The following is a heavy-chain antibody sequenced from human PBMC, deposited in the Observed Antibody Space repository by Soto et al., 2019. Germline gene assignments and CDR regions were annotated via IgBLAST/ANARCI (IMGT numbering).Heavy chain of an antibody. CDR2: ISAYNGNT. CDR1: GYTFTSYG. Sequence: QVQLVQSGAEVKKPGASVKVSCKASGYTFTSYGISWVRQAPGQGLEWMGWISAYNGNTNYAQKLQGRVTMTTDTSTSTAYMELRSLRSDDTAVHYCARVWELLGAYYYGMDVWGQGTTVTVSS. CDR3: ARVWELLGAYYYGMDV. D-gene: IGHD1-26*01. V-gene: IGHV1-18*01. J-gene: IGHJ6*02.